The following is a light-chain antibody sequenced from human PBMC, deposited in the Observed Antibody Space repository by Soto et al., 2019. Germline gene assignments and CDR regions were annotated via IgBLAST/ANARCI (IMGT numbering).Light chain of an antibody. V-gene: IGKV3-15*01. CDR1: QSVSSN. CDR2: GAS. Sequence: EIVLTQSPATLSVSPGERATLSCRASQSVSSNLAWYQQNPGQAPRLLIYGASTRATDIPARFSGSGSGTEFTLTISDLQAEDFAVYYCQQYGRSPFTFGQGTKLQIK. J-gene: IGKJ2*01. CDR3: QQYGRSPFT.